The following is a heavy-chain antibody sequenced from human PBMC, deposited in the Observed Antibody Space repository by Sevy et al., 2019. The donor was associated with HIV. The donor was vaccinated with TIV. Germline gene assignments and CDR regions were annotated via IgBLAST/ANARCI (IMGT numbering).Heavy chain of an antibody. V-gene: IGHV3-49*03. CDR2: IKTKTYSGTT. CDR1: GFTFGDYA. CDR3: TRDLYGSGWFYFDY. J-gene: IGHJ4*02. D-gene: IGHD6-19*01. Sequence: GGSLRLSCTASGFTFGDYAMSWFRQAPGKGLEWVGFIKTKTYSGTTEYAASVKGRFIISRDDSKNIAYLQMNSLKTKDTAVYYCTRDLYGSGWFYFDYWGQGTLVTVSS.